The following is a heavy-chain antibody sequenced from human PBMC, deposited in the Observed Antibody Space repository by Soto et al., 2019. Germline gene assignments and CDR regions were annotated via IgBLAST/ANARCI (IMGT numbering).Heavy chain of an antibody. CDR2: ITGTCAFT. V-gene: IGHV3-21*02. CDR3: ARDTVAFQGAFDL. CDR1: GFIFSDFQ. D-gene: IGHD5-12*01. Sequence: VQLVQSGGGPVKPGGSLRLSCAASGFIFSDFQLNWVRQAPGRGLEWVSCITGTCAFTHYADSIKGRFTISRDNPNNLLLMQKDNLRREDTDVYYWARDTVAFQGAFDLWGQETLVTVSS. J-gene: IGHJ4*02.